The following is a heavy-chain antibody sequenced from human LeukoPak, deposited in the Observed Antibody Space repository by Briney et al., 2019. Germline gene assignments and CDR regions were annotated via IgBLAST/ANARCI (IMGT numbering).Heavy chain of an antibody. Sequence: PSETLSLTCAVYGGSFSGYYWSWIRQPPGKGLEWIGEINHSGSTNYNPSLKSRVTISVDTSKNQFSLKLSSVTAADTAVYYCARFGKRDFWSGFGLGILNPRPKNDAFDIWGQGTMVTVSS. CDR3: ARFGKRDFWSGFGLGILNPRPKNDAFDI. CDR2: INHSGST. V-gene: IGHV4-34*01. CDR1: GGSFSGYY. J-gene: IGHJ3*02. D-gene: IGHD3-3*01.